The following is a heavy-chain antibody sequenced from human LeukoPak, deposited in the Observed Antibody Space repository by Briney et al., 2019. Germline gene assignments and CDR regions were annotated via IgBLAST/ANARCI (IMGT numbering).Heavy chain of an antibody. CDR1: GFTFRNYA. Sequence: PGGSLRLSCATSGFTFRNYALHWVRQAPGEGLEWVAVISFDGSKKYYADSVKGRFTISRDYSKNTLYLQMNSLRAEDTAVYFCSRDVAYGENSGDWYWGQGTLATVSS. D-gene: IGHD4-23*01. V-gene: IGHV3-30*04. J-gene: IGHJ4*02. CDR3: SRDVAYGENSGDWY. CDR2: ISFDGSKK.